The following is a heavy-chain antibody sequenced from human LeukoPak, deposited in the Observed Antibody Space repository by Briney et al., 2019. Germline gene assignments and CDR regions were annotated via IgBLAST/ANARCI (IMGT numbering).Heavy chain of an antibody. CDR3: ARTPGYSYGYPDY. Sequence: SETLSLTCTVSGGSISSYYWSWIRQPPGKGLEWIGYIYYSGSTNYNPSLKSRVTISVDTSKNQFSLKLSSVTAADTAVYYCARTPGYSYGYPDYWGQGTLVTVSS. V-gene: IGHV4-59*12. CDR2: IYYSGST. J-gene: IGHJ4*02. D-gene: IGHD5-18*01. CDR1: GGSISSYY.